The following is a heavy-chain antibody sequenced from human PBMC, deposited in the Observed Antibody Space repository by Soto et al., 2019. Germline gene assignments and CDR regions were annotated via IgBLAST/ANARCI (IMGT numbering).Heavy chain of an antibody. J-gene: IGHJ4*02. V-gene: IGHV4-34*01. CDR2: INHSGST. CDR3: ARVVGYGDYMIDY. CDR1: GGSFSGYY. D-gene: IGHD4-17*01. Sequence: QVQLQQWGAGLLKPSETLSLTCAVYGGSFSGYYWSWIRQPPGKGLEWIGEINHSGSTNYNPSLKSRVTISVDTSKNQFSLKLSSVTAADTGVYYCARVVGYGDYMIDYWGQGTLVTVSS.